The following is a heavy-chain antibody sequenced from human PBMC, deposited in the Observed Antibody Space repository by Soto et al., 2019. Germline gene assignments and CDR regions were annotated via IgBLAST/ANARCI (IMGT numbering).Heavy chain of an antibody. Sequence: EVQLVESGGGLVKPGGSLRLSCAASGFTFSSYWMSWVRQAPGKGLEWVANIKQDGSEKYYVDSVKGRFTISRDNAKNSLYLQMNSLRAEDTAVYYCARGMGNYYYDSSGYFGTFDYWGQGTLVTVSS. J-gene: IGHJ4*02. CDR3: ARGMGNYYYDSSGYFGTFDY. V-gene: IGHV3-7*03. D-gene: IGHD3-22*01. CDR1: GFTFSSYW. CDR2: IKQDGSEK.